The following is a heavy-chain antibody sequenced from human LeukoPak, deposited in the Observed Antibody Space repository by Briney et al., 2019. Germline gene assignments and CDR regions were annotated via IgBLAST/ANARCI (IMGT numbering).Heavy chain of an antibody. CDR2: MQSTGNS. Sequence: PSETLSLTCTVSGGSISTYHWNWIRKSPGKGLEWIGYMQSTGNSNYNPSLKSRVTMSVDMSRNQIVLNLSSVTAADTAVYFCARGKQHSCGRYFDHWGQGTLVTVSS. V-gene: IGHV4-59*01. J-gene: IGHJ4*02. CDR1: GGSISTYH. CDR3: ARGKQHSCGRYFDH. D-gene: IGHD5-18*01.